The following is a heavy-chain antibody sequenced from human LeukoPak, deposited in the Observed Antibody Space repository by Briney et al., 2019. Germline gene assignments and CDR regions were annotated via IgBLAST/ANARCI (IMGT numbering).Heavy chain of an antibody. Sequence: ASVKVSCKASGGTFSSYAISWVRQAPGQGLEWMGRIIPIFGTANYAQKFQGRVTITTDESTSTAYMELSSLRSEDTAVYYCAREVDYAVYFDYWGQGTLVTVSS. CDR3: AREVDYAVYFDY. D-gene: IGHD4-17*01. CDR1: GGTFSSYA. J-gene: IGHJ4*02. V-gene: IGHV1-69*05. CDR2: IIPIFGTA.